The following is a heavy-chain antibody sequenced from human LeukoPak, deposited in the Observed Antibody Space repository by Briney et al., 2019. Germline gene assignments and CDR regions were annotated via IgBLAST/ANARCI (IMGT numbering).Heavy chain of an antibody. D-gene: IGHD6-13*01. V-gene: IGHV1-2*02. Sequence: ASVKVSCKASGYTFTGYYMHWVRQAPGQGLEWMGWINPNSGGTNYAQKFQGRVTMTRDTSISTAYMELSRLRSDDTAVYYCAREDSSSWYTYLVYWGQGTLVTVSS. J-gene: IGHJ4*02. CDR1: GYTFTGYY. CDR3: AREDSSSWYTYLVY. CDR2: INPNSGGT.